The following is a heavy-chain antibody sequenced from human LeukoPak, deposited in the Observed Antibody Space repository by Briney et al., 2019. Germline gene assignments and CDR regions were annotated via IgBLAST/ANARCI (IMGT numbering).Heavy chain of an antibody. J-gene: IGHJ4*02. V-gene: IGHV4-59*08. Sequence: SETLSLTRTVSGGSISSYYWSWIRQPPGKGLEWIGYIYYSGSTNYNPSLKSRVTISVDTSKNQFSLKLSSVTAADTAVYYCARLSALRYLDYWGQGTLVTVSS. CDR1: GGSISSYY. D-gene: IGHD3-9*01. CDR2: IYYSGST. CDR3: ARLSALRYLDY.